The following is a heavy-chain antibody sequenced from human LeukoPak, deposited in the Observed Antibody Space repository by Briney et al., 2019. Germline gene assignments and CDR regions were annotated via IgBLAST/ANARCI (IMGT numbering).Heavy chain of an antibody. CDR3: ARGGGASDY. D-gene: IGHD3-16*01. V-gene: IGHV3-7*05. CDR1: GFTFSGYW. Sequence: GGSLRLSCAASGFTFSGYWMSWVRQAPGKGLEWVANIREDEREKYYVDSVKGRFTISRDNAKNSLYLQMNSLRAEDTAVYYCARGGGASDYWGQGTPVTVSS. CDR2: IREDEREK. J-gene: IGHJ4*02.